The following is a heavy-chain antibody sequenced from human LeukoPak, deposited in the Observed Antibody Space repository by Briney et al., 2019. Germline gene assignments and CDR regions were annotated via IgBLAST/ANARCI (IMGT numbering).Heavy chain of an antibody. CDR3: AREVQGMAVQGGMDV. CDR1: GFTFSSFG. CDR2: IWSDGRHK. Sequence: GGSLRLSCAASGFTFSSFGMHWVRQAPGKGLEWVAIIWSDGRHKYYADSVKGRFTISRDNSKNTLYLQMSSLRAEDMAVYYCAREVQGMAVQGGMDVWGKGTTVIVSS. V-gene: IGHV3-33*01. J-gene: IGHJ6*04. D-gene: IGHD5-24*01.